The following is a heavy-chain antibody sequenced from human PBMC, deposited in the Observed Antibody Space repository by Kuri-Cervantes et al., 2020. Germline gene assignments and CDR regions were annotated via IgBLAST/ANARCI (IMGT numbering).Heavy chain of an antibody. J-gene: IGHJ5*02. Sequence: SQTLSLTCAVYGGSFSGDSWSWIRQPPGKGLEWIGEINHSGSTNYNPSLKSRVTISVDTSKNQFSLKLNSVTAADTAVYYCARGVGWFDPWGQGTLVTVSS. V-gene: IGHV4-34*01. CDR3: ARGVGWFDP. CDR1: GGSFSGDS. CDR2: INHSGST. D-gene: IGHD3-10*01.